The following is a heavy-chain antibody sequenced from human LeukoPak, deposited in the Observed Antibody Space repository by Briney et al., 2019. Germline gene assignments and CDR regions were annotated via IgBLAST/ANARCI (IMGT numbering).Heavy chain of an antibody. Sequence: GGSLRLSCAASGCTFDDYAMHWVRQAPGKGLEWVSLISWDGGSTYYADSVKGRFTISRDNSKNSLYLQMNSLRAEDTALYYCAKDTATVTTDDYYYYGMDVWGQGTTVTVSS. J-gene: IGHJ6*02. CDR2: ISWDGGST. CDR3: AKDTATVTTDDYYYYGMDV. CDR1: GCTFDDYA. V-gene: IGHV3-43D*03. D-gene: IGHD4-17*01.